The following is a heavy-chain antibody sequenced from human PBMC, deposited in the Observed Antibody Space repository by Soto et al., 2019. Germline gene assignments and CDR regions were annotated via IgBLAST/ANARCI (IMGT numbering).Heavy chain of an antibody. CDR3: ARDHGTTWYGPIDY. CDR1: GFTFNSYG. J-gene: IGHJ4*02. CDR2: IWYDGSNE. Sequence: QVQLVESGGGAVQPGRSLRLSCAASGFTFNSYGMHWVRQAPGKGLEWVAVIWYDGSNEFCADSVKGRFTISRDNSKNTLYLQMNSLRDEDTAIYYCARDHGTTWYGPIDYWGQGILVTVSS. V-gene: IGHV3-33*01. D-gene: IGHD6-13*01.